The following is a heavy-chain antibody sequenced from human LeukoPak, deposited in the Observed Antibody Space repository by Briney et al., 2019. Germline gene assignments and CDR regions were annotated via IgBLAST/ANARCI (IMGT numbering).Heavy chain of an antibody. CDR1: GFTFNDYA. D-gene: IGHD6-13*01. Sequence: GGSLRLSCAASGFTFNDYAMHWVRQAPGKGLEWVSGINWNGGDIGYADSVRGRFTISRDNAKNSLYLQMNSLRAEDTALYYCAKDGGKTIGAAATSIWGQGTLVTVSS. J-gene: IGHJ4*02. CDR2: INWNGGDI. V-gene: IGHV3-9*01. CDR3: AKDGGKTIGAAATSI.